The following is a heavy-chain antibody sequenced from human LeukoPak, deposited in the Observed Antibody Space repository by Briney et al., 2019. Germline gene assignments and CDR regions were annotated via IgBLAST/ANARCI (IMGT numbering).Heavy chain of an antibody. CDR3: ARGAAGTIPDYYYFGMDV. CDR2: INPVDSDT. V-gene: IGHV5-51*01. Sequence: GESLPISCMGSGYRFIDYWIGWVRQMPGKGLECMGIINPVDSDTRYSPSFQGQVTISAHKSINTAHLQWSSLKAPDTAMYYCARGAAGTIPDYYYFGMDVWGQGTTVTVSS. J-gene: IGHJ6*02. D-gene: IGHD1-7*01. CDR1: GYRFIDYW.